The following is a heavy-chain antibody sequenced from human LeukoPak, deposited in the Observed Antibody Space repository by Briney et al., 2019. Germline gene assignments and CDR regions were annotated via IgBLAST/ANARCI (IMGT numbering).Heavy chain of an antibody. CDR1: GFTFRSYS. CDR3: AGNYASDAFDI. V-gene: IGHV3-21*01. J-gene: IGHJ3*02. D-gene: IGHD3-16*01. CDR2: ISSSSSYI. Sequence: GGSLRLPCAASGFTFRSYSMNWVRQAPGKGLEWVSSISSSSSYIYYADSVKGRFTISRDNAKNSLYLQMNSLRAEDTAVYYCAGNYASDAFDIWGQGTMVTVSS.